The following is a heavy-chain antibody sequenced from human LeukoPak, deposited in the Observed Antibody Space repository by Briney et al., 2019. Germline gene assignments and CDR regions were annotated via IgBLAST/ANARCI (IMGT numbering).Heavy chain of an antibody. CDR2: IKPDGSEK. V-gene: IGHV3-7*01. J-gene: IGHJ4*02. CDR3: AAGSYFDH. D-gene: IGHD3-10*01. Sequence: GESLRLSCEASGFTFRTYWMSWARQAPGKGLECVANIKPDGSEKYYVDYVKGRFTISRDNAKNSLYLQMNGLRADDTAVYYCAAGSYFDHWGQGTLVVVSS. CDR1: GFTFRTYW.